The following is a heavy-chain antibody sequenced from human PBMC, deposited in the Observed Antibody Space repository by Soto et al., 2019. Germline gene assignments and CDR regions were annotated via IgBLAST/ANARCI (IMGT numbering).Heavy chain of an antibody. D-gene: IGHD1-7*01. CDR3: TRSITGTTSSEY. J-gene: IGHJ4*02. CDR2: SRDKGNSYST. CDR1: GFNFSDYY. Sequence: EVQLVESGGGLVQPGGSLRLSCAGSGFNFSDYYIDWVRQAPGKGMEWVGRSRDKGNSYSTDYAASVKGRFTVSRDASKYSLYLQMNSLKTEDTALYYCTRSITGTTSSEYWGQGTLVTVSS. V-gene: IGHV3-72*01.